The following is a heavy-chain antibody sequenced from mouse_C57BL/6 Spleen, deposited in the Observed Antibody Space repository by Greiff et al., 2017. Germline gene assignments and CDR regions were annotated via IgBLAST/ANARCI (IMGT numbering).Heavy chain of an antibody. CDR3: ARDGYCPFAY. CDR2: ISSGSSTI. J-gene: IGHJ3*01. V-gene: IGHV5-17*01. CDR1: GFTFSDYG. D-gene: IGHD2-3*01. Sequence: DVMLVVSGGGLVKPGGSLKLSCAASGFTFSDYGMHWVRQAPEKGLEWVAYISSGSSTIYYADTVKGRFTISRDNAKNTLFLQMTSLRSEDTAMYYCARDGYCPFAYWGQGTLVTVSA.